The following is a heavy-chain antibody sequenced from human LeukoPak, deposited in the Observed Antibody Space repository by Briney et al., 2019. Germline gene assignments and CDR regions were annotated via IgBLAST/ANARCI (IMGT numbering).Heavy chain of an antibody. D-gene: IGHD3-3*01. CDR1: GGSISSYY. CDR3: ARDQGYFDFDY. V-gene: IGHV4-4*07. CDR2: LYIRGST. J-gene: IGHJ4*02. Sequence: PSETLSLTCTVSGGSISSYYWSWIRQPAGKGLEWIGRLYIRGSTNYNPSLKSRVTMSVDTSKNRFSLKLTSVTAADTAVYYCARDQGYFDFDYWGQGILVTVSS.